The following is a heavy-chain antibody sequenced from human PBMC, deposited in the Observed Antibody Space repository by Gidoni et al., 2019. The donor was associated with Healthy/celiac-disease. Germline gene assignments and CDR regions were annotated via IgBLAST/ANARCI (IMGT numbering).Heavy chain of an antibody. Sequence: QVQLVQSGAEVKKPGSSVKVSCKASGGTFSSYAISWVRQAPGQGLEWMGRIIPILGIANYAQKFQGRVTITADKSTSTAYMELSSLRSEDTAVYYCARDPTVTGIQNDYWGQGTLVTVSS. CDR3: ARDPTVTGIQNDY. CDR2: IIPILGIA. D-gene: IGHD7-27*01. J-gene: IGHJ4*02. V-gene: IGHV1-69*09. CDR1: GGTFSSYA.